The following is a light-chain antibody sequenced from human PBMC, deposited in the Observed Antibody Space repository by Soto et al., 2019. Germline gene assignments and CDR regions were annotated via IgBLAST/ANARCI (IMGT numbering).Light chain of an antibody. CDR3: QQYNKWPRT. Sequence: MTQSPSTLPASVGDRFTLSCSASQSAISNLAWYQQKPGQTPRLLIYDASTRATDIPARFSGSGSGTDFTLTISSLQSQDFAVYYCQQYNKWPRTFGQGTKVDIK. J-gene: IGKJ1*01. CDR2: DAS. V-gene: IGKV3-15*01. CDR1: QSAISN.